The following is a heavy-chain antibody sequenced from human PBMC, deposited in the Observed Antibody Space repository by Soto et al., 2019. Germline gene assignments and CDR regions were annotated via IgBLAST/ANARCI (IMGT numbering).Heavy chain of an antibody. CDR2: INGGGSSK. J-gene: IGHJ4*02. CDR3: AKDLRPTYSDFWSGFYFDY. V-gene: IGHV3-23*01. Sequence: EVQLLESGGGLVQPGGSLRLSCAASGFTFSSYAMSWVRQAPGKGLEWVSAINGGGSSKYHADSVMGRFTISRDNSKNTLYLQMNRLRAEDTAVYYCAKDLRPTYSDFWSGFYFDYWGQGTLVTVSS. D-gene: IGHD3-3*01. CDR1: GFTFSSYA.